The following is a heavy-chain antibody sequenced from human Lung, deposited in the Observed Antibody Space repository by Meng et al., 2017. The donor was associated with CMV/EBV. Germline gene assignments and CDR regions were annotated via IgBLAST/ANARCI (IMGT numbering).Heavy chain of an antibody. D-gene: IGHD2-2*01. Sequence: GGSXRLXCAASGFTFSSYAMHWVRQAPGKGLERVAVISYDGSNKYYADSVKGRFTISRDNSKNTLYLQMNSLRAEDTAVYYCARDQVVLGSGVPAAEDYYGMDVXGQGXTVTVSS. CDR3: ARDQVVLGSGVPAAEDYYGMDV. V-gene: IGHV3-30-3*01. CDR2: ISYDGSNK. J-gene: IGHJ6*02. CDR1: GFTFSSYA.